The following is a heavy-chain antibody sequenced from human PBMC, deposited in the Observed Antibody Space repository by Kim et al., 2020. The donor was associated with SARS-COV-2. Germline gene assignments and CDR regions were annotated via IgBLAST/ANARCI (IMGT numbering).Heavy chain of an antibody. Sequence: GGSLRLSCAASGFTVSSNYMSWVRQAPGKGLEWVSVIYSGGSTYYADSVKGRFTISSHNSKNTLYLQMNSLRAEDTAAYYCARDVRVNMVRGAGINYYGMDVWGQGTTVTVSS. CDR3: ARDVRVNMVRGAGINYYGMDV. CDR1: GFTVSSNY. V-gene: IGHV3-53*04. J-gene: IGHJ6*01. D-gene: IGHD3-10*01. CDR2: IYSGGST.